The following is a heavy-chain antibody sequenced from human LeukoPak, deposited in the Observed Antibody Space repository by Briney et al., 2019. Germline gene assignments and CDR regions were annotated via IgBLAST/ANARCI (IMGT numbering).Heavy chain of an antibody. J-gene: IGHJ1*01. D-gene: IGHD3-22*01. Sequence: GGSLRLSCAASGFTFSTYWMPWFRQAPGKGLVWVSRIKSDGGTNYADSVKGRFTISRDNAKKTVSLQMNSLRPEDTGVYYCARAPSEIGGYYPEYFRHWGQGTLVTVSS. CDR3: ARAPSEIGGYYPEYFRH. V-gene: IGHV3-74*01. CDR1: GFTFSTYW. CDR2: IKSDGGT.